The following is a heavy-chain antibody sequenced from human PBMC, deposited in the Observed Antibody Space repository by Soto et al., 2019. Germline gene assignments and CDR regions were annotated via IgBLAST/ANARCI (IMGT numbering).Heavy chain of an antibody. V-gene: IGHV1-18*01. CDR1: GYTFTSYG. CDR2: ISAYNGKT. D-gene: IGHD6-13*01. Sequence: QVQLVQSGAEVKKPGASVKVSCKASGYTFTSYGISWVRQAPGQGLEWMGWISAYNGKTNYAQHLQGRDTMTTDTSTSKAYMELRSLRSDDTAVYYCARDLEGGWGSWTTYYYYYYYMDVWGKGTTVTVSS. CDR3: ARDLEGGWGSWTTYYYYYYYMDV. J-gene: IGHJ6*03.